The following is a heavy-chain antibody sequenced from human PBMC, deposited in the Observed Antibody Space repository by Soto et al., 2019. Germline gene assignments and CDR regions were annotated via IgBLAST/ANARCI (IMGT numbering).Heavy chain of an antibody. Sequence: PVGSLRLSCAASGFTFSSYGMHWVRQAPGKGLEWVAVISYDGSNKYYADSVKGRFTISRDNSKNALYLQMNSLRAEDTAVYYCAKEGGLDSSGRVRLAGRAFDIWGQGTMVTVSS. CDR3: AKEGGLDSSGRVRLAGRAFDI. V-gene: IGHV3-30*18. D-gene: IGHD3-22*01. J-gene: IGHJ3*02. CDR1: GFTFSSYG. CDR2: ISYDGSNK.